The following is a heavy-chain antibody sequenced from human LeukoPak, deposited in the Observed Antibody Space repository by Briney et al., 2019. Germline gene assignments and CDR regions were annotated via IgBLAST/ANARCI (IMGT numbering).Heavy chain of an antibody. Sequence: GASVKVSCKASGYTFTGYHMHWVRQAPGQGLEWMGWINPNSGGTNYAQKFQGRVTMTRDTSISTAYMELSRLRSDDTAVYYCARIANIANSYFQHWGQGTLVTVSS. CDR3: ARIANIANSYFQH. CDR1: GYTFTGYH. D-gene: IGHD7-27*01. CDR2: INPNSGGT. J-gene: IGHJ1*01. V-gene: IGHV1-2*02.